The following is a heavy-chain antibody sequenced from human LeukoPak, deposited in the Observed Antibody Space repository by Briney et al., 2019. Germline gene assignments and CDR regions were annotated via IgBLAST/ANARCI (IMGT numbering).Heavy chain of an antibody. CDR1: GYTFTGYY. Sequence: ASVKVSCKASGYTFTGYYMHWVRQAPGQGLEWMGWINPNSGGTNYAQKFQGRVTMTRDTSISTAYMELSRLRSDDTAVYYCARASRITMVRGVSRGYWYFDLWGRGTLVTVSS. CDR2: INPNSGGT. V-gene: IGHV1-2*02. D-gene: IGHD3-10*01. J-gene: IGHJ2*01. CDR3: ARASRITMVRGVSRGYWYFDL.